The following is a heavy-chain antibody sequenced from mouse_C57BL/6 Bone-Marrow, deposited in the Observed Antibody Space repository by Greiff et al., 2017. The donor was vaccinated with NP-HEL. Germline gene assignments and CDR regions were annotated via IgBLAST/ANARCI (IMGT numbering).Heavy chain of an antibody. D-gene: IGHD1-1*01. J-gene: IGHJ2*01. CDR3: ARWGGLLRYFDY. CDR2: IYPGDGDT. V-gene: IGHV1-80*01. CDR1: GYAFSSYW. Sequence: VQLQQSGAELVKPGASVKISCKASGYAFSSYWMNWVKQRPGKGLEWIGQIYPGDGDTNYNGKFKGKATLTADKSSSTAYMQLSSLTSEDSAVYFCARWGGLLRYFDYWGQGTTLTVSS.